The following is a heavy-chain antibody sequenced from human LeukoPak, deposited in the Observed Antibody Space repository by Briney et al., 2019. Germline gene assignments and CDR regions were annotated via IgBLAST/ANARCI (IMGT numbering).Heavy chain of an antibody. V-gene: IGHV3-48*04. CDR1: GFTFSSYS. Sequence: GGSLRLSCAASGFTFSSYSMNWVRQAPGKGLEWVSYISSSSSTIYYADSVKGRFTISIDNAKNSLYLQMNSLRAEDTAVYYCARRPTDGDYYFDYWGQGTLVTVSS. CDR3: ARRPTDGDYYFDY. J-gene: IGHJ4*02. CDR2: ISSSSSTI. D-gene: IGHD4-17*01.